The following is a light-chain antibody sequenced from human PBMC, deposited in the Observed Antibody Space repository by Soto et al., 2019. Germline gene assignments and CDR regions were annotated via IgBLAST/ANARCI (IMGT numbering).Light chain of an antibody. Sequence: EIVLTQSPATLSLSPGERATLSCRASQSVSSYLAWYQQKPGQAPRLLIYDASNRATVIPARFSGSGSVTDFTITISSLEHEDFAVYHCTPRRHWPVWTFGQGTKVEIK. CDR2: DAS. CDR1: QSVSSY. J-gene: IGKJ1*01. CDR3: TPRRHWPVWT. V-gene: IGKV3-11*01.